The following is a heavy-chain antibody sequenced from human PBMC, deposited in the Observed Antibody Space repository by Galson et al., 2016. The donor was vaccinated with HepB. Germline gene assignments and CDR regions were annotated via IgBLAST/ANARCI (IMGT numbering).Heavy chain of an antibody. V-gene: IGHV3-7*03. CDR2: INQGGGEK. CDR1: GFTFTSHW. D-gene: IGHD1-14*01. Sequence: SLRLSCAASGFTFTSHWMHWVRQAPGKGLEWVANINQGGGEKYYVDSVKGRFTISRDNSKNSLYLQMNGLRPEDTAVYYCANHRGWGQGTLVTVSS. J-gene: IGHJ4*02. CDR3: ANHRG.